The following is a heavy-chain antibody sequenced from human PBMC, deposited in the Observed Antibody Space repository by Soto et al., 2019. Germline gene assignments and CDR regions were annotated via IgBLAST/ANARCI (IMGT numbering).Heavy chain of an antibody. D-gene: IGHD3-10*01. Sequence: SVKVSCKASGGTFSSYSISWVRQAPGQGLEWMGGIIPIFGTANYAQKFQGRVTITADESTSTAYMELSSLRSEDTAVYYCARGRIDHYYGSGSVLFDYWGQGTLVTVSS. V-gene: IGHV1-69*13. CDR3: ARGRIDHYYGSGSVLFDY. CDR2: IIPIFGTA. J-gene: IGHJ4*02. CDR1: GGTFSSYS.